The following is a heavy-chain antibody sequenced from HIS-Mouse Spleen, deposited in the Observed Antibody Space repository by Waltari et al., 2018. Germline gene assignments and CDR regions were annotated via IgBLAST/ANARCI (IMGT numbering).Heavy chain of an antibody. CDR2: ISYDGSNK. D-gene: IGHD1-26*01. CDR1: VFTFSSFG. J-gene: IGHJ4*02. Sequence: QVQLVESGVGVVQPGRSLSLSCAASVFTFSSFGMPWVRQAPGQGLEWVAVISYDGSNKYYADSVKGRFTISRDNSKNTLYLQMNSLRAEDTAVYYCAKDREGIFDYWGQGTLVTVSS. V-gene: IGHV3-30*18. CDR3: AKDREGIFDY.